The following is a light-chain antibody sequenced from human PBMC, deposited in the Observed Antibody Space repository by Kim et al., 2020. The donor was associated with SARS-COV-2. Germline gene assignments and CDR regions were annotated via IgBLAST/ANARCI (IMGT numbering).Light chain of an antibody. CDR3: QQRSDWPPKYT. V-gene: IGKV3-11*01. CDR1: QSVSSY. J-gene: IGKJ2*01. CDR2: DAS. Sequence: SPGERGTLSCRARQSVSSYLALYQQKPGQAPRLLIYDASNRATGIPARFSGSGSGTDFTLTISSLEPEDFAVYYCQQRSDWPPKYTFGQGTKLEI.